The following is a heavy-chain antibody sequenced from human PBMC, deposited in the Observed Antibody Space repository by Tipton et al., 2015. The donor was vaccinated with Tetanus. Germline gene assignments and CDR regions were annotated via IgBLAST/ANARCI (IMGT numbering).Heavy chain of an antibody. CDR2: VYYSGRT. D-gene: IGHD5-18*01. J-gene: IGHJ4*02. CDR1: GGSISNHY. V-gene: IGHV4-30-4*01. CDR3: ARMGFTYGQVVY. Sequence: TLSLTCTVSGGSISNHYWSWIRQSPGKGLEWIGHVYYSGRTYYNPPLKSRVTISADMSKNQFSLKLTSVTAADTATYYCARMGFTYGQVVYWGQGTLVTVAS.